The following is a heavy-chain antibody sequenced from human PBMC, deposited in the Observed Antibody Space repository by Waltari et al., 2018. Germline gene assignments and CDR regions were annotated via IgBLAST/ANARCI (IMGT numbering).Heavy chain of an antibody. J-gene: IGHJ5*02. CDR1: DYSIINGYY. CDR3: GRLGGSMTTYQTFRDH. Sequence: RESGPGLVRTSETLSLNCDVSDYSIINGYYWGWIRQPPGKGLEWIASINYRGKRYSNPAFESRVTSAVDTSSNQFSRQLHSVTAADTAVYFCGRLGGSMTTYQTFRDHWGQGILVNVSS. CDR2: INYRGKR. D-gene: IGHD2-21*01. V-gene: IGHV4-38-2*01.